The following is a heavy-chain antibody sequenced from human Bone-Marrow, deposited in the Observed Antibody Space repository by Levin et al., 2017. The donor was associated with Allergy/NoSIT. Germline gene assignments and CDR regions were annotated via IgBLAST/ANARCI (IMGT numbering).Heavy chain of an antibody. D-gene: IGHD2-15*01. V-gene: IGHV3-21*01. CDR2: ISSSSSYI. J-gene: IGHJ5*02. CDR1: GFTFSSYS. CDR3: ARDDTPARGGPSPWFDP. Sequence: GGSLRLSCAASGFTFSSYSMNWVRQAPGKGLEWVSSISSSSSYIYYADSVKGRFTISRDNAKNSLYLQMNSLRAEDTAVYYCARDDTPARGGPSPWFDPWGQGTLVTVSS.